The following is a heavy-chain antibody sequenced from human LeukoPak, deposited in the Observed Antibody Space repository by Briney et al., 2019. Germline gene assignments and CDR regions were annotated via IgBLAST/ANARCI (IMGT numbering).Heavy chain of an antibody. CDR1: GGSISGYF. CDR3: ARGDYYYYYMDV. Sequence: SETLSLTCSVSGGSISGYFWSWIRQPPGKELEWIGHMYISGSTNYNPSLKSRVTMSVDTAKTQFSLNLTSVTAADTAVYYCARGDYYYYYMDVWGKGTTVTVSS. CDR2: MYISGST. J-gene: IGHJ6*03. V-gene: IGHV4-4*09.